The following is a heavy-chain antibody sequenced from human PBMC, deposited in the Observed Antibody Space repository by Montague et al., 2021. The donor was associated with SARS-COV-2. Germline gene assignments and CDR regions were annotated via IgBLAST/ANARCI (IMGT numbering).Heavy chain of an antibody. Sequence: SETLSLTCAVHGGSSSGYYWTWIRQSPRKGLEWIGEINHSGSTNYNPSLKSRVTISVDTSKNQFSLKLSSVTAADTAVYYCACGEITTRGLIYYYGMDVWGQGTTVTVSS. CDR2: INHSGST. CDR3: ACGEITTRGLIYYYGMDV. CDR1: GGSSSGYY. D-gene: IGHD4-11*01. V-gene: IGHV4-34*01. J-gene: IGHJ6*02.